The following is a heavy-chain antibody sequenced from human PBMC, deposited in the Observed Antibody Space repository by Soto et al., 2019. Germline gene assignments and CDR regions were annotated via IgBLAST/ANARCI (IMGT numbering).Heavy chain of an antibody. D-gene: IGHD1-26*01. CDR2: IWYDGSHK. Sequence: QVQLVESGGGVVQPGRSLRLSCAASGFTFSTYGMHWVRQAPGMGLEWVAVIWYDGSHKDYADSVKGRFTISRDNFKNTLYLQMNKLRVEDSAVYYCARAVGTFDYWGQGTLVTVSS. J-gene: IGHJ4*02. V-gene: IGHV3-33*01. CDR1: GFTFSTYG. CDR3: ARAVGTFDY.